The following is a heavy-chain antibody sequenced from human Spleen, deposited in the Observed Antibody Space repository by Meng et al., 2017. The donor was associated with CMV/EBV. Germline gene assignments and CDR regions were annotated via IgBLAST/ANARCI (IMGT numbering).Heavy chain of an antibody. CDR2: IIPILGTS. D-gene: IGHD3-10*01. CDR3: ARTAFYYGTGTYGYFDY. J-gene: IGHJ4*02. CDR1: FSSYG. V-gene: IGHV1-69*05. Sequence: FSSYGIDWLRQAPGQGLGWMGGIIPILGTSNYAQKFQGRVSIITDESTSTTYLALRSLRSEDTAVYYCARTAFYYGTGTYGYFDYWGQGTLVTVSS.